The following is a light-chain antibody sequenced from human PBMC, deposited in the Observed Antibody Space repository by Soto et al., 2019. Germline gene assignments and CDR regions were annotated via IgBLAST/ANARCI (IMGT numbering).Light chain of an antibody. V-gene: IGKV3-20*01. CDR3: QQYGDSPIT. CDR2: GAS. Sequence: EIVLTQSPGTLSLSPGERATLSCRASQSVTSTYLAWYQQKAGQAPRLLIYGASSRATGVPDRSSGNGSGTDFTLTITRLEPEDFALYYCQQYGDSPITFGQGTRLEIK. J-gene: IGKJ5*01. CDR1: QSVTSTY.